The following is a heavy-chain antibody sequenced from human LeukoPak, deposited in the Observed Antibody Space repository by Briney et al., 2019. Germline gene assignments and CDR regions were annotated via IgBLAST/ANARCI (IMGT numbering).Heavy chain of an antibody. J-gene: IGHJ5*02. Sequence: GASVKVSCKASGYTFTGYYMHWVRQAPGQGLEWMGLINPTGGSTGYAQKFQGRVTMTRDMSTSTDYTELSSLRSEDTAIYYCARDNSVGDNAWWFDPWGQGTLVTVSS. CDR3: ARDNSVGDNAWWFDP. CDR1: GYTFTGYY. D-gene: IGHD1-26*01. V-gene: IGHV1-46*01. CDR2: INPTGGST.